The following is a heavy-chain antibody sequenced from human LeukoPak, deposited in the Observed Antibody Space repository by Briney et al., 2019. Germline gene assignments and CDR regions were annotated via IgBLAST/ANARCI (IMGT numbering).Heavy chain of an antibody. Sequence: SGPTLVNPTETLTLTCTFSGFSLRSGPMSVGWIRQPPGKALEWLALIYWDDDKRYRPSLQSRLTITKDASKNQVVLTMTNMDPVDPATYFCAHRLDLVGNWHSGAFDFWGRGTMVTVSS. V-gene: IGHV2-5*02. J-gene: IGHJ3*01. D-gene: IGHD1/OR15-1a*01. CDR3: AHRLDLVGNWHSGAFDF. CDR2: IYWDDDK. CDR1: GFSLRSGPMS.